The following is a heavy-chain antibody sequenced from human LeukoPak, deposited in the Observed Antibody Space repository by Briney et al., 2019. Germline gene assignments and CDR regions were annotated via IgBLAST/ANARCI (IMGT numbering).Heavy chain of an antibody. V-gene: IGHV1-8*01. D-gene: IGHD2-21*01. CDR2: MNPNSGNT. CDR3: ARTPGGRLWWKRVGFDY. J-gene: IGHJ4*02. Sequence: PVASVKVSCKASGYTFTSYDINWVRQATGQGLEWMGWMNPNSGNTGYAQKFQGRVTMTRNTSISTAYMELSSLRSEDTAVYYCARTPGGRLWWKRVGFDYWGQGTLVTVSS. CDR1: GYTFTSYD.